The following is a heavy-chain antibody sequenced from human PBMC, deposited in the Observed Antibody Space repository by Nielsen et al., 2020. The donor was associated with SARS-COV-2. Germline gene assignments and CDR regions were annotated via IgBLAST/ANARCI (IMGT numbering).Heavy chain of an antibody. D-gene: IGHD6-13*01. Sequence: ASVKVSCKASGYTFTGYYMHWVRQAPGQGLEWKGWINPNSGGTNYAQKFQGWVTMTRDTSISTAYVELSRLRSDDTAVYYCARDRTSSSWASYDYWGQGTLVTVSS. J-gene: IGHJ4*02. V-gene: IGHV1-2*04. CDR1: GYTFTGYY. CDR2: INPNSGGT. CDR3: ARDRTSSSWASYDY.